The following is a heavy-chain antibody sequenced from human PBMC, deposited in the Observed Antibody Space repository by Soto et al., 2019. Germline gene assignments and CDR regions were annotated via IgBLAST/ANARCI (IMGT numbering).Heavy chain of an antibody. J-gene: IGHJ4*02. CDR2: MSFDGTYK. V-gene: IGHV3-30*18. CDR3: AKDRRDGEYNSVYDF. Sequence: QVQLAESGGGVVQPGGSLRLSCVGSGFRLSDYGMHWVRQAPGKGLEWVAMMSFDGTYKYYADSVKGRFIISRDNSKNTLYLQMNSLRAEDTAVYYCAKDRRDGEYNSVYDFWGQGTLVTVSS. D-gene: IGHD4-17*01. CDR1: GFRLSDYG.